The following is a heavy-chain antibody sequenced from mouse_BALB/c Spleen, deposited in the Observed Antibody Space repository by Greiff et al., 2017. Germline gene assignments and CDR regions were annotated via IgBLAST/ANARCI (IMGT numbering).Heavy chain of an antibody. CDR2: ISSGGSYT. Sequence: EVHLVESGGDLVKPGGSLKLSCAASGFTFSSYGMSWVRPTPDKRLEWVATISSGGSYTYYPDSVKGRFTISRDNAKNTLYLQMSSLKSEDTAMYYCARHAMITTDYYAMDYWGQGTSVTVSS. D-gene: IGHD2-4*01. CDR1: GFTFSSYG. V-gene: IGHV5-6*01. J-gene: IGHJ4*01. CDR3: ARHAMITTDYYAMDY.